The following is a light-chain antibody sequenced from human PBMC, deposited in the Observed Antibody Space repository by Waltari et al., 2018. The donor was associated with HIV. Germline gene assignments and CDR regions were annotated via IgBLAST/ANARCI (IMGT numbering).Light chain of an antibody. Sequence: IQMTQSPSSLSASVGDRVTITCRASQGISNYLAWYQQKPGKVPKLLIYAASTLQSGVPSRFSGSGFGTDFTLTISSLQPEDVATYFCQKYNSAPPFTFGPGTKVDIK. V-gene: IGKV1-27*01. CDR1: QGISNY. CDR3: QKYNSAPPFT. J-gene: IGKJ3*01. CDR2: AAS.